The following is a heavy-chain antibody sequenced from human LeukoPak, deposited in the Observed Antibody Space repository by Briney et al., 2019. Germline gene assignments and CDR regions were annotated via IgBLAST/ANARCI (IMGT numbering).Heavy chain of an antibody. Sequence: GESLKISCKGSGYSFTSYWIGWVRQMPGKGLEWMGIIYPGDSDTRYSPSFQGQVTISADKSISTAYLQWSSLKASDTAMYYCARHAWEYCSSTSCYPINWFDPWGQGTLVTVSS. J-gene: IGHJ5*02. D-gene: IGHD2-2*01. CDR1: GYSFTSYW. CDR2: IYPGDSDT. V-gene: IGHV5-51*01. CDR3: ARHAWEYCSSTSCYPINWFDP.